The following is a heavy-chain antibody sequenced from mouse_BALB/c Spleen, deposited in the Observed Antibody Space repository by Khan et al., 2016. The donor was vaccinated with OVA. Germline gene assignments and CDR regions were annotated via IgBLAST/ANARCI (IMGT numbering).Heavy chain of an antibody. D-gene: IGHD1-1*01. V-gene: IGHV3-2*02. CDR2: ISYSGRT. J-gene: IGHJ4*01. CDR3: ARGNYYGYAMDY. CDR1: GYSITSNYA. Sequence: EVQLQESGPGLVKPSQSLSLTCTVTGYSITSNYAWNWIRQFPGNKLEWMGYISYSGRTSYIPSLKSRISITRDQSKNQFFLQLNSVTTEDTATYYCARGNYYGYAMDYWGQGTSVTVSS.